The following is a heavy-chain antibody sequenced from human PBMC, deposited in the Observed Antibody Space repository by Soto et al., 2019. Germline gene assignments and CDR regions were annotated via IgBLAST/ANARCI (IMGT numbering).Heavy chain of an antibody. D-gene: IGHD6-13*01. V-gene: IGHV4-4*02. Sequence: PSETLSLTCAVSGGSISSSNWWSWVRQPPGKGLEWIGEIYHSGSTNYNPSLKSRLTISVDTSKNQFSLKLSSVTAADTAVYYCARSYSNSLAPFDYWGQGTLVTVSS. J-gene: IGHJ4*02. CDR2: IYHSGST. CDR1: GGSISSSNW. CDR3: ARSYSNSLAPFDY.